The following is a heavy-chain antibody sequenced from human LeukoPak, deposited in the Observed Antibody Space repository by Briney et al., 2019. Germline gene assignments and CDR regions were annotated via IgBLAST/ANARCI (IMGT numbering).Heavy chain of an antibody. CDR2: INHSGST. Sequence: KPSETLSLTCAVYGGSFSGYYWSWIRQPPGKGLEWIGEINHSGSTNYNPSLKSRVTISVDTSKNQFSLKLSSVTAADTAVYYCARGTSGVVRGVFRYWGQGTLVTVSS. V-gene: IGHV4-34*01. D-gene: IGHD3-10*01. CDR1: GGSFSGYY. CDR3: ARGTSGVVRGVFRY. J-gene: IGHJ4*02.